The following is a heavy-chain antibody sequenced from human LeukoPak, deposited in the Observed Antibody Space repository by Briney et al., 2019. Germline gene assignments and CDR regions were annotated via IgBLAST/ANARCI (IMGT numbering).Heavy chain of an antibody. CDR3: AREKSYCSGDCSPA. V-gene: IGHV3-21*06. Sequence: GGSLRLSCAASGFTFSSYTMNWVRQAPGKGLEWVSSISMSSSYMYYADSVKGRFTISRDNAKSTLYLQMDSLRAEDTAVYYCAREKSYCSGDCSPAWGQGTLVTVSS. J-gene: IGHJ5*02. CDR2: ISMSSSYM. CDR1: GFTFSSYT. D-gene: IGHD2-21*02.